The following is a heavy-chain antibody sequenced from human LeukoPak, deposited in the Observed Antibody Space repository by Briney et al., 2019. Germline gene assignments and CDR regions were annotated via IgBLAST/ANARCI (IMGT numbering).Heavy chain of an antibody. CDR3: ARYHRGRPFDL. Sequence: SETLSLTCAVYGGSFSGYYWSWLRQPPGKGLEWIGEINHSGSTNYNPSLKSRVTISVDTSKNQFSLKLSSVTAADTAVYYCARYHRGRPFDLWGQGTLVTVSS. CDR1: GGSFSGYY. V-gene: IGHV4-34*01. CDR2: INHSGST. D-gene: IGHD2-2*01. J-gene: IGHJ5*02.